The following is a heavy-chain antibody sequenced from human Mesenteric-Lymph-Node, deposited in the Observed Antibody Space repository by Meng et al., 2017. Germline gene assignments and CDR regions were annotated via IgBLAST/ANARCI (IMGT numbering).Heavy chain of an antibody. CDR3: VRGYQLLGY. CDR1: GFTFSSYA. Sequence: EGQLVESGGGLVQAGGSLRLSWEASGFTFSSYAMSWVRQAPGKGLEWVSTISGSGDSYADSVKGRFTISRDNSKNTLYLQMNSLRAEDTAIYYCVRGYQLLGYWGQGTLVTVSS. J-gene: IGHJ4*02. D-gene: IGHD2-2*01. V-gene: IGHV3-23*04. CDR2: ISGSGDS.